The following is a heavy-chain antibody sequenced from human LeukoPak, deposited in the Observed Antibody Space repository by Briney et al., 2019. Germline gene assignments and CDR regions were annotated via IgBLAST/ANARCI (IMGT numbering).Heavy chain of an antibody. CDR1: GFTFDDYA. CDR3: AKGRGPYYYDSSGYYYFSAPADY. V-gene: IGHV3-43*02. Sequence: GGSQRLSCAASGFTFDDYAMRWVRQAPGKGLEWVSLISGDGGSTYYADSVEGRFTISRDNSKNSLYLQMNSLRTEDTVLYYCAKGRGPYYYDSSGYYYFSAPADYWGQGTLVTVSS. CDR2: ISGDGGST. J-gene: IGHJ4*02. D-gene: IGHD3-22*01.